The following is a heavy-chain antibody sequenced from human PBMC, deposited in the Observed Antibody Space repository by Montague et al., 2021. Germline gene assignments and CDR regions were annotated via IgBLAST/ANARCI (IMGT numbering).Heavy chain of an antibody. CDR1: GGSTSSTSYY. J-gene: IGHJ5*02. Sequence: SXTLSLTCTVSGGSTSSTSYYWGWIRQPPGKELEFIGVIYYNGSTYHNPSLKSRVTVSIDTSKNQFSLKPISVTAADTAVYFCARSLYCKGGSCYSGFDPWGQGTLDTVSS. V-gene: IGHV4-39*01. D-gene: IGHD2-15*01. CDR2: IYYNGST. CDR3: ARSLYCKGGSCYSGFDP.